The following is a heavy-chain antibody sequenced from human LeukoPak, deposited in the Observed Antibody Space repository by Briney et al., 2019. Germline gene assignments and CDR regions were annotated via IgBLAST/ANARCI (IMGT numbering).Heavy chain of an antibody. Sequence: ASVKVSCKASGYTFTSYDINWVRQAPGQGLEWMGWMNPNSGNTGYAQKFQGRVTMTRNTSISTAYMELSSLRSEDTAVYYCARVSEADYDFWSGYPESHYMDVWGKGTTVTVS. CDR3: ARVSEADYDFWSGYPESHYMDV. J-gene: IGHJ6*03. D-gene: IGHD3-3*01. CDR2: MNPNSGNT. CDR1: GYTFTSYD. V-gene: IGHV1-8*01.